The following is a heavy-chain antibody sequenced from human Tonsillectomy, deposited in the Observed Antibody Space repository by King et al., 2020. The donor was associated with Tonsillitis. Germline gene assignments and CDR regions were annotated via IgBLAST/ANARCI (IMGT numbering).Heavy chain of an antibody. V-gene: IGHV2-5*01. D-gene: IGHD2-8*01. J-gene: IGHJ5*02. CDR3: AHSLNGRVSSWFDP. Sequence: TLQESGPTLVKPSQTLTLTCTFSGFSLSTSGVGVGWIRQPPGKALEWLALNYWNDDKRYSPSLKSRLTITKDTSKNQVVLTMTNMDPVDTATYYCAHSLNGRVSSWFDPWGQGTLVTVSS. CDR2: NYWNDDK. CDR1: GFSLSTSGVG.